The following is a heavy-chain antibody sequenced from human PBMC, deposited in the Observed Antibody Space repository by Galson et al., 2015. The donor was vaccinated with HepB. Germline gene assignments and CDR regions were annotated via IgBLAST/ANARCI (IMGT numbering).Heavy chain of an antibody. D-gene: IGHD3-22*01. Sequence: SVKVSCKASGYTFTSYAMHWVRQAPGQRLEWMGWINAGNGNTKYSQKFQGRVTITRDTSASTAYMELSSLRSEDTAVYYCAFVSDYYDSSGPPDYWGQGTLVTVSS. CDR2: INAGNGNT. CDR1: GYTFTSYA. J-gene: IGHJ4*02. V-gene: IGHV1-3*01. CDR3: AFVSDYYDSSGPPDY.